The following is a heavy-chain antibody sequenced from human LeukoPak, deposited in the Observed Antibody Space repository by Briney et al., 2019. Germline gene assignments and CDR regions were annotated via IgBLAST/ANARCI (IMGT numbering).Heavy chain of an antibody. CDR2: ISAYNGNT. CDR3: ARDRSYYYDSSGYLDY. Sequence: ASVKVSCKASGYTFTSYGISWVRQAPGQGLEWMGWISAYNGNTNYAQKLQGRVTMTTDTSTSTAYMEQRSLRSDDTAVYYCARDRSYYYDSSGYLDYWGQGTLVTVSS. D-gene: IGHD3-22*01. J-gene: IGHJ4*02. V-gene: IGHV1-18*01. CDR1: GYTFTSYG.